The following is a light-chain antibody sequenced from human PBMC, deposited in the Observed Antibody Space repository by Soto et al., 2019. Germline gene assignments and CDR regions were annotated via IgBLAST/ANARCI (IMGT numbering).Light chain of an antibody. CDR2: DVS. J-gene: IGLJ1*01. Sequence: QSVLTQPASVSGSPGQSITISCTGTSSDVGGYNYVSWYQQYPGKAPKLMIYDVSNRPSGVSNRFSGSKSGNTASLTISGLQAEDEADYYSTSYTSSITYVFGTGTKDTDL. CDR1: SSDVGGYNY. V-gene: IGLV2-14*01. CDR3: TSYTSSITYV.